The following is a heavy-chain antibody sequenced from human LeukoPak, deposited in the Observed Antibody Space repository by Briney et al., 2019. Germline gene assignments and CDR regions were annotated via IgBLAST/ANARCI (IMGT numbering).Heavy chain of an antibody. CDR1: GFTFSSYS. Sequence: GGSLRVSCAASGFTFSSYSMNWVRQAPGKGLEWVSSISNSSSYIYYADSVKGRFTISRDNAKNSLYLQMNSLRAEDTAVYYCARITYYDILTGYSTAMDVWGKGTTVTVSS. CDR3: ARITYYDILTGYSTAMDV. J-gene: IGHJ6*03. D-gene: IGHD3-9*01. V-gene: IGHV3-21*01. CDR2: ISNSSSYI.